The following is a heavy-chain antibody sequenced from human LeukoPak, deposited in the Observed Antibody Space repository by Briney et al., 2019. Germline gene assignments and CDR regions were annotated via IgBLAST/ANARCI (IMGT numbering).Heavy chain of an antibody. CDR3: ATSGVVVTAIHDAFDI. CDR1: GFTFSSYG. V-gene: IGHV3-30*03. CDR2: ISYGGSNK. D-gene: IGHD2-21*02. J-gene: IGHJ3*02. Sequence: GRSLRLSCAASGFTFSSYGMHWVRQAPGKGLEWVAVISYGGSNKYYADSVKGRFTISRDNSKNTLYLQMNSLRAEDTAVYYCATSGVVVTAIHDAFDIWGQGTMVTVSS.